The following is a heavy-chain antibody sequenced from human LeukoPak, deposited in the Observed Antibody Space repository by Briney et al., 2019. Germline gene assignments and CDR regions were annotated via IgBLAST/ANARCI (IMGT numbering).Heavy chain of an antibody. CDR3: ARVTKSLGLRLRPAYFDL. CDR1: GGSFSGYY. CDR2: INHSGST. V-gene: IGHV4-34*01. Sequence: PSETLSLTCAVCGGSFSGYYWSWIRQPPGKGLEWIGEINHSGSTNYNPSLKSRVTISVDTSKNQFSLKLSSVTAADTAVYYCARVTKSLGLRLRPAYFDLWGRGTLVTVSS. J-gene: IGHJ2*01. D-gene: IGHD3-3*01.